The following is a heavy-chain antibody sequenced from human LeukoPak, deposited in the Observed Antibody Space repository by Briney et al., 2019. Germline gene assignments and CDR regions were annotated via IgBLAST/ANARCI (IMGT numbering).Heavy chain of an antibody. J-gene: IGHJ4*02. D-gene: IGHD3-9*01. CDR3: AKGIINYDIFFDY. V-gene: IGHV3-30*18. CDR2: ISYNGSNK. CDR1: GFTFSSCG. Sequence: GGSLRLSCAASGFTFSSCGMHWVRQAPDKGLEWVAVISYNGSNKYYADSVKGRFTISRDNSKNTLYLQMNSLRAEDTAVYYCAKGIINYDIFFDYWGQGTLVTVSS.